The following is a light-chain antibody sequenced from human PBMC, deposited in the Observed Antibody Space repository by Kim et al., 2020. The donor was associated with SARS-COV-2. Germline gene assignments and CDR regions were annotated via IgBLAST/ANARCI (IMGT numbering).Light chain of an antibody. J-gene: IGKJ2*03. V-gene: IGKV3-11*01. CDR3: QQRTNWPPS. CDR2: DAS. CDR1: QSVSIY. Sequence: SWSPGRRPTPPARASQSVSIYLAWNQRNPGQAPRLLIYDASSGATGIPAGFSGSGSGTDSTLTISSLEPEDSAVYYCQQRTNWPPSFGQGTKLEI.